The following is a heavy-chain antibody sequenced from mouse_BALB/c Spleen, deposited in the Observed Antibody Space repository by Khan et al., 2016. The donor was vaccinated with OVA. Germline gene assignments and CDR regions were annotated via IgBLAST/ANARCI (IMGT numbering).Heavy chain of an antibody. CDR2: ILYSGST. Sequence: EVQLQESGPSLVKPSQTLSLTCSVTGDSITSGYWCWIRKFPGNKLEYMGYILYSGSTYYYPSLNSRISITRHTSQNQYYLQLNAVTTEDTATYYCARSTYGYAFAYWGQGTLVTVSA. D-gene: IGHD2-14*01. J-gene: IGHJ3*01. CDR3: ARSTYGYAFAY. CDR1: GDSITSGY. V-gene: IGHV3-8*02.